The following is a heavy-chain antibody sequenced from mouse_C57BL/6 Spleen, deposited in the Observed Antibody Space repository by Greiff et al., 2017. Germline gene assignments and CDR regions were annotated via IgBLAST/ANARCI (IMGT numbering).Heavy chain of an antibody. J-gene: IGHJ4*01. D-gene: IGHD1-2*01. CDR3: ARSGGCYGVYDMDY. CDR1: GYAFTNYL. Sequence: VQLQQSGAELVRPGTSVKVSCKASGYAFTNYLIEWVKQRPGQGLEWIGVINPGSGGTNYNEKFKGKATLTADKSSSTAYMQLSSLTSEDSAVYFCARSGGCYGVYDMDYWGPGTSVTVSS. V-gene: IGHV1-54*01. CDR2: INPGSGGT.